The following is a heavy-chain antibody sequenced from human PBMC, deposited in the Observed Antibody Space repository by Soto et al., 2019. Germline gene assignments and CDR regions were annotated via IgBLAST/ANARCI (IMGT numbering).Heavy chain of an antibody. CDR2: IYYSGST. D-gene: IGHD3-3*01. Sequence: QVQLQASGPGLVKPSQTLSHTCTVSGGSISSGDYYWSWIRQPPGKGLEWIGYIYYSGSTSYNPCLKSRVTISVDTSKNQFYLKMSCVSAADTAVYYCAGETVMEWLTQFDYWGQGTLVSASP. CDR3: AGETVMEWLTQFDY. V-gene: IGHV4-30-4*01. CDR1: GGSISSGDYY. J-gene: IGHJ4*02.